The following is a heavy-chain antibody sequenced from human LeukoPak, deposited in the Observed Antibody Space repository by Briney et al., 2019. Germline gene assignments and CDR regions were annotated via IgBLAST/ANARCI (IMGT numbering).Heavy chain of an antibody. CDR3: ARQEEGSSSWYMGGAWFDP. CDR2: ICYSGST. CDR1: GGSISSYY. V-gene: IGHV4-59*08. D-gene: IGHD6-13*01. J-gene: IGHJ5*02. Sequence: SETLSLTCTVSGGSISSYYWSWIRQPPGKGLEWIGYICYSGSTNYNPSLKSRVTISVDTSKNQFSLKLSSVTAADTAVYYCARQEEGSSSWYMGGAWFDPWGQGTLVTVSS.